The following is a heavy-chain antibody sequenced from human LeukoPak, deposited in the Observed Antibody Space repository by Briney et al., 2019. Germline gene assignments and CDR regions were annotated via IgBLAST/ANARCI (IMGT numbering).Heavy chain of an antibody. CDR2: INPSDGAT. Sequence: GASVKVSCKASGYTFTMYYIHWVRQAPGQGLEWMGMINPSDGATTYAQRFQGRVTMTRDMSTTTVYMDLRSLRSEDTAVYFCANEQRGGLSGNWGGLFATYHTYYYMDVWGRGTTVTVSS. J-gene: IGHJ6*03. CDR3: ANEQRGGLSGNWGGLFATYHTYYYMDV. D-gene: IGHD3-10*01. CDR1: GYTFTMYY. V-gene: IGHV1-46*01.